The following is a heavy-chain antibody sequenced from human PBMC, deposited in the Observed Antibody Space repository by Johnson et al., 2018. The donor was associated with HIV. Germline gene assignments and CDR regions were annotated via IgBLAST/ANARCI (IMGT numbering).Heavy chain of an antibody. V-gene: IGHV3-7*05. CDR2: IKQDGSEK. CDR3: AKGRVGATRGAFDI. CDR1: GFTFSNYW. D-gene: IGHD1-26*01. J-gene: IGHJ3*02. Sequence: VQLVESGGGLVQSGGSLRVFCAASGFTFSNYWMSWVRQAPGKGLECVANIKQDGSEKYYVDAVKGRFTISRDNAKNSLILQMNSLRVEDTAVYYCAKGRVGATRGAFDIWGQGTMVTVSS.